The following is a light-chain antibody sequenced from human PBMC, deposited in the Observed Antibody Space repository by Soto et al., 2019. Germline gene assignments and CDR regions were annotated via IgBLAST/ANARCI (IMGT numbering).Light chain of an antibody. CDR2: AAS. CDR3: QQSYSNPWT. CDR1: QSISNY. J-gene: IGKJ1*01. V-gene: IGKV1-39*01. Sequence: DIQMTQSPSSLSASVGDRVTITCRASQSISNYVNWYHEKPGKAPKLLIYAASSLQSGVPSRFSGSGSGTDFTLTISSLQPEDFATYYCQQSYSNPWTFGQGTKV.